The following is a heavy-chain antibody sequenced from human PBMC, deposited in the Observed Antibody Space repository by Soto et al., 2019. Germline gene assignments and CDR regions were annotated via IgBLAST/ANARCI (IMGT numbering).Heavy chain of an antibody. J-gene: IGHJ2*01. V-gene: IGHV1-8*02. CDR1: GYTFTSYG. CDR3: ARVHTVTTYFDV. CDR2: MNPNSGNT. Sequence: GASVKVSCKASGYTFTSYGISWVRQAPGQGLEWMGWMNPNSGNTGSAQRFQGRLTMTRNTSINTAYMELTSLTSEDAAVYFCARVHTVTTYFDVWGRGTLVTVSS. D-gene: IGHD4-17*01.